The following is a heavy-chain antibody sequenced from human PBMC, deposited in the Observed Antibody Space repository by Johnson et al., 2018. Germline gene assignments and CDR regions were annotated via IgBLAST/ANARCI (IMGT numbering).Heavy chain of an antibody. CDR1: GFTFSSYA. Sequence: QVQLVESGGGVVQPGRSLRLSCAASGFTFSSYAMHWVRQAPGKGLEWVAVISYDGSNKYYADSVKGRFTIPRENSKNTLYLQTNSLRAEDTAVYYCARDSCAYSSSCQKVAFDIWGQRTMVTVSS. V-gene: IGHV3-30-3*01. CDR3: ARDSCAYSSSCQKVAFDI. D-gene: IGHD6-13*01. CDR2: ISYDGSNK. J-gene: IGHJ3*02.